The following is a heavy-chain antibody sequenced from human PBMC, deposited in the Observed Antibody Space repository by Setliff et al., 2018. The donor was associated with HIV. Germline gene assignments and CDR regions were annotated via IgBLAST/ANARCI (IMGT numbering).Heavy chain of an antibody. D-gene: IGHD3-16*01. CDR2: GHHSGTF. Sequence: SENLSLTCTVSDGPINNYWWNWNRQSPVKGLEWIGFGHHSGTFSYNPSLNSRFTISIDPSKNQFSLKATSVTAEDTAVYYCARWGGPAQRGFDIWGQGTMVTVSS. CDR3: ARWGGPAQRGFDI. J-gene: IGHJ3*02. V-gene: IGHV4-59*08. CDR1: DGPINNYW.